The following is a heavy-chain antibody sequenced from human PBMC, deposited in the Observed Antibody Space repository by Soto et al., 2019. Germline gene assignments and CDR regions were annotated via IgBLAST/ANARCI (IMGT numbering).Heavy chain of an antibody. J-gene: IGHJ4*02. D-gene: IGHD3-3*01. CDR3: ARWSYLDY. Sequence: LRLSCAASGFSFGSYALSWVRQAPGKGLEWVSTISGSDGKTFYADSVKGRFSISRDTSQSTLYLQMNSLRADDTAMYYCARWSYLDYWGQGTRVTVSS. V-gene: IGHV3-23*01. CDR1: GFSFGSYA. CDR2: ISGSDGKT.